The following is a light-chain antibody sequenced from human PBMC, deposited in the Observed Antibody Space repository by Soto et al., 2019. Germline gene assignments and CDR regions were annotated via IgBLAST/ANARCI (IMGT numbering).Light chain of an antibody. CDR1: QGISNW. CDR3: QQYNSYSST. Sequence: DIQMTQSPSTLSASIGDRVTIACRASQGISNWLAWYQQKPGKAPKLLIFHASSLESGVPSRFSGSGSGTEFTLTISSLQSDDFATYYCQQYNSYSSTFGQGTKVDI. CDR2: HAS. J-gene: IGKJ1*01. V-gene: IGKV1-5*01.